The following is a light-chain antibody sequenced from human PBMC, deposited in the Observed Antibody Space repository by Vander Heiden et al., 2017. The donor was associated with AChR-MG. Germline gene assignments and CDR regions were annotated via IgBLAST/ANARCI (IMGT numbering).Light chain of an antibody. V-gene: IGKV3-20*01. CDR2: GAS. CDR3: QQYGYSQH. J-gene: IGKJ2*01. CDR1: QSVSSSY. Sequence: EIVLTQSPGTLSLSPGERATLSCRASQSVSSSYLAWYQQKPGQAPRLLIYGASARATGIPDRFSGSGSGTDFTLIISRLEPEDFAVYYCQQYGYSQHFGQGTKLEIK.